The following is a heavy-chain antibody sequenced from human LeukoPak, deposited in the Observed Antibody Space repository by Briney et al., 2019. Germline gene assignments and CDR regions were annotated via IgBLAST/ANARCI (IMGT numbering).Heavy chain of an antibody. J-gene: IGHJ6*02. CDR2: IWYDGSNK. D-gene: IGHD3-3*01. V-gene: IGHV3-33*01. CDR1: GFTFSSYG. Sequence: GGSLRLSCAASGFTFSSYGMHWVRQAPGKGLEWVAVIWYDGSNKYYADSVKGRLTISRDNSKNTLYLQMNSLRAEDTAVYYCARVAFWSGYLFGAYGMDVWGQGSTVTVSS. CDR3: ARVAFWSGYLFGAYGMDV.